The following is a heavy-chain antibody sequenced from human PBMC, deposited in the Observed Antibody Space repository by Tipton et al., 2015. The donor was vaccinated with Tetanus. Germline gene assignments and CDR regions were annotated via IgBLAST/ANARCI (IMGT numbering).Heavy chain of an antibody. V-gene: IGHV3-74*01. CDR2: INGDGTTT. CDR3: ARSNSEEDYYYYGMDV. CDR1: GSGSTFRSRW. J-gene: IGHJ6*02. Sequence: SLRLSCEVSGSGSTFRSRWMHWVRQAPGKGLVWVSRINGDGTTTNYADFVEGRFTISRDNSKNTLYLQMNSLRAEDTAVYYCARSNSEEDYYYYGMDVWGQGTTVTVSS. D-gene: IGHD4-11*01.